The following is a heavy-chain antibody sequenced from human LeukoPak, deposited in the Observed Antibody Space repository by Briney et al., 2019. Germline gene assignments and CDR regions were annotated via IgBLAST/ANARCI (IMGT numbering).Heavy chain of an antibody. CDR3: LVLGYCSGGSCPPNAFDI. V-gene: IGHV1-46*01. D-gene: IGHD2-15*01. CDR2: INPSGGST. CDR1: GYTFTSYY. Sequence: ASVKVSCKASGYTFTSYYMPWVRQAPGQGLEWMGIINPSGGSTSYAQKFQGRVTMTRDTSTSTVYMELSSLRSEDTAVYYCLVLGYCSGGSCPPNAFDIWGQGTMVTVSS. J-gene: IGHJ3*02.